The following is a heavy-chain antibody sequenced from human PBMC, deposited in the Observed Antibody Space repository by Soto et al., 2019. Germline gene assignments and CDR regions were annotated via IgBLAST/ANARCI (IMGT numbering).Heavy chain of an antibody. D-gene: IGHD3-3*01. CDR3: ARDPSTFWSGYLYHPQTLPYYGMDV. CDR1: GYTFTSYG. J-gene: IGHJ6*02. Sequence: ASVKVSCKASGYTFTSYGISWVRQAPGQGLEWMGWISAYNGNTNYAQKLQGRVTMTTDTSTSTAYMELRSLRSDDTAVYYCARDPSTFWSGYLYHPQTLPYYGMDVWGQGTTVTVSS. V-gene: IGHV1-18*04. CDR2: ISAYNGNT.